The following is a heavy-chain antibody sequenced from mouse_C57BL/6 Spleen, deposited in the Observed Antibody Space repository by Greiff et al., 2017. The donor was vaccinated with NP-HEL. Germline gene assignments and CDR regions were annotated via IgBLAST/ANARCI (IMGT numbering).Heavy chain of an antibody. CDR2: IHPNSGST. Sequence: QVQLQQPGAELVKPGASVKLSCKASGYTFTSYWMHWVKQRPGQGLEWIGMIHPNSGSTNYNEKFKSKATLTVDKSSSTAYMQLSSLTSEDSAVYYCARPPFDWYFDVWGTGTTVTVSS. V-gene: IGHV1-64*01. CDR1: GYTFTSYW. CDR3: ARPPFDWYFDV. J-gene: IGHJ1*03.